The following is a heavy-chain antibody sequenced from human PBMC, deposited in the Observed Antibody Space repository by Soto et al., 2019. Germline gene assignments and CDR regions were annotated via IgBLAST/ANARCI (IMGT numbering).Heavy chain of an antibody. Sequence: EVQLVESGGGLVQPGGSLRLSCAASGFTFSSYSMNWVRQAPGKGLEWVSYISSSSSTIYYADSVKGRFTISRDNAKNSLYLQMNSLRDEDTAVYYCARVRFLEWLLTGHGMDVWGQGTTVTVSS. CDR3: ARVRFLEWLLTGHGMDV. J-gene: IGHJ6*02. CDR1: GFTFSSYS. D-gene: IGHD3-3*01. V-gene: IGHV3-48*02. CDR2: ISSSSSTI.